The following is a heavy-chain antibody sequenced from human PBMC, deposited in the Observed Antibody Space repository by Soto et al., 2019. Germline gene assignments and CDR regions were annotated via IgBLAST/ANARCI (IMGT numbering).Heavy chain of an antibody. Sequence: QITLKESGPTLVKSTQTLTLTCTFSGFSLSSGGGAVGWIRQPPGKALERLAIIYASGGTHYSPSLKTRLTITKDTSKNQVVLTMTNMDPVDTATYYCGHRRDVATRCWFDPWGQGILVTVSS. J-gene: IGHJ5*02. D-gene: IGHD6-6*01. CDR2: IYASGGT. CDR1: GFSLSSGGGA. V-gene: IGHV2-5*01. CDR3: GHRRDVATRCWFDP.